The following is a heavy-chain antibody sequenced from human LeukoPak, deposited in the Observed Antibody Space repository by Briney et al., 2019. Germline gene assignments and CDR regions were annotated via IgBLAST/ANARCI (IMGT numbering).Heavy chain of an antibody. V-gene: IGHV4-59*01. CDR1: GGSISSYY. CDR3: ATSGGSGSSRYYYYYYGMDV. D-gene: IGHD3-10*01. CDR2: IYYSGST. Sequence: PSETLSLTCTVSGGSISSYYWSWIRQPPGKGLEWIGYIYYSGSTNYNPSLKSRVTISVDTSKNQFSLKLSSVTAADTAVYYCATSGGSGSSRYYYYYYGMDVWGQGTTVTVSS. J-gene: IGHJ6*02.